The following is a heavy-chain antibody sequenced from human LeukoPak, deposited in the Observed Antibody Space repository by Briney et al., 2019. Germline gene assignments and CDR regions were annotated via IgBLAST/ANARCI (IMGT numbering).Heavy chain of an antibody. CDR3: ARNSYSCSWIDDY. Sequence: GGSLRLSCAASGFTFSSYGMHWVRQAPGSGLEWVALIWHDGSNNNYADSLKGRFTISRDNSKNTLYLQMNSLRAEDTAVYYCARNSYSCSWIDDYWGQGTLVTVSS. J-gene: IGHJ4*02. D-gene: IGHD6-13*01. CDR1: GFTFSSYG. CDR2: IWHDGSNN. V-gene: IGHV3-33*01.